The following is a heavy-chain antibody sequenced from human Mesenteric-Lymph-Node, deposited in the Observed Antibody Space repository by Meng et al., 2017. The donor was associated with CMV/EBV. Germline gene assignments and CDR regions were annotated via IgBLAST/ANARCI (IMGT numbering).Heavy chain of an antibody. CDR1: GGSISTFY. D-gene: IGHD6-13*01. V-gene: IGHV4-59*12. CDR2: IYYSANT. Sequence: SETLSLTCTVSGGSISTFYWSWIRQSPGKGLEWIGYIYYSANTNYNPSLKSRVTISLDTSKNQFSLNVRSVTAADSAIYYCASVALSTSLFPRSFDYWGQGTLVTVSS. J-gene: IGHJ4*02. CDR3: ASVALSTSLFPRSFDY.